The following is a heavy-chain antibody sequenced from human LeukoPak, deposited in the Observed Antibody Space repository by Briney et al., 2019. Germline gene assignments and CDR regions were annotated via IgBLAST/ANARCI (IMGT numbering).Heavy chain of an antibody. V-gene: IGHV1-2*06. CDR3: AKTMVRGEKDY. J-gene: IGHJ4*02. CDR1: GYTFTGYY. CDR2: INPNSGGT. Sequence: ASVKVSCKASGYTFTGYYMHWVRQAPGQGLEWMGRINPNSGGTNYAQKFQGRVTMARDTSISTAYMELSRLRSDDTAVYYCAKTMVRGEKDYWGQGTLVTVSS. D-gene: IGHD3-10*01.